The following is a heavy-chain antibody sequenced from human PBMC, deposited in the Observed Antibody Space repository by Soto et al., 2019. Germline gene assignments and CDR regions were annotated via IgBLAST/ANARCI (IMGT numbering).Heavy chain of an antibody. CDR3: ARLYNGRYQYLDY. V-gene: IGHV4-59*08. D-gene: IGHD6-19*01. CDR1: GGSISSYY. J-gene: IGHJ4*02. Sequence: SETLSLTCTVSGGSISSYYWSWIRQPPGKGLEWIGYIYYSGSTNYNPSLKSRVTISVDTSKNQFSLKLSSVTAADTAVYYCARLYNGRYQYLDYWGQGTLVTVSS. CDR2: IYYSGST.